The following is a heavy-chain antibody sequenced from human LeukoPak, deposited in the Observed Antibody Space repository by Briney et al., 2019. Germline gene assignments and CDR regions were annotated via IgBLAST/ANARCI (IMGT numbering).Heavy chain of an antibody. CDR1: GASISSGGYS. CDR3: ARGGCSGGSCYDAFDI. CDR2: IYHSGST. D-gene: IGHD2-15*01. V-gene: IGHV4-30-2*01. Sequence: TSETLSLTCDVTGASISSGGYSWSWIRQPPGKGLEWIGCIYHSGSTYYNPSLKSRVTISVDRSKNQFSLKLSSVTAAETAVYYCARGGCSGGSCYDAFDIWGQGTMVTVSS. J-gene: IGHJ3*02.